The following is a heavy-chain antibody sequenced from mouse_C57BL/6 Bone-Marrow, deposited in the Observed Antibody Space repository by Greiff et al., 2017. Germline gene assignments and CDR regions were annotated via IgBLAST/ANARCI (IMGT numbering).Heavy chain of an antibody. D-gene: IGHD1-1*01. CDR2: IYPRDGST. J-gene: IGHJ1*03. Sequence: QVHVKQSGPELVKPGASVKLSCKASGYTFTSYDINWVKQRPGQGLEWIGWIYPRDGSTKYNEKFKGKATLTVDTSSSTAYMELHSLTSEDSAVYFCARDYGSSHWYFDVWGTGTTVTVSS. CDR3: ARDYGSSHWYFDV. V-gene: IGHV1-85*01. CDR1: GYTFTSYD.